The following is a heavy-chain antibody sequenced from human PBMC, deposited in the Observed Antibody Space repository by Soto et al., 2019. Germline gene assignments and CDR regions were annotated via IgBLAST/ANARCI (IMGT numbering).Heavy chain of an antibody. V-gene: IGHV3-21*01. J-gene: IGHJ4*02. CDR2: ISSSGSYI. D-gene: IGHD6-13*01. Sequence: DVQMVESGGGLVKPGGSLRLSCAASGFTFSRYTMNWVRQAPGKGLEWVSSISSSGSYIYYADSVMGRFTISRDNAKNSLYLQMNGLRAEETAVYYCAREGAAGTDTYYFDCWGQGTLLTVSS. CDR1: GFTFSRYT. CDR3: AREGAAGTDTYYFDC.